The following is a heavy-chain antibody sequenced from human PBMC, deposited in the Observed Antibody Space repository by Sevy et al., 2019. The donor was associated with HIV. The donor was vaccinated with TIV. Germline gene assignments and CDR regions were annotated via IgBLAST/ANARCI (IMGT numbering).Heavy chain of an antibody. CDR3: ANDGPIAAAGTLGGMDV. D-gene: IGHD6-13*01. CDR1: GYTFTSYY. Sequence: ASVKVSCKASGYTFTSYYMHWVRQAPGQGLEWMGIINPSGASTSYAQKFQGRVTMTRDTSTSTVYMELSSLRSEDTAVYYCANDGPIAAAGTLGGMDVWGQGTTVTVSS. J-gene: IGHJ6*02. V-gene: IGHV1-46*01. CDR2: INPSGAST.